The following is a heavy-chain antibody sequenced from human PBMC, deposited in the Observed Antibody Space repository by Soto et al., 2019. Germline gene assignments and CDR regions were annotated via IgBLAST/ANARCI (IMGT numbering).Heavy chain of an antibody. Sequence: EVQLVESGGGLVKPGGSLRLSCAASGFTFSSYSMNWVRQAPGKGLEWVSSISTSSYIYYADSVKGRFTISRDNAKNSLYLQMNSLRAEDTAVYYCARDVYGYYGMDVWGQGTTVTVSS. J-gene: IGHJ6*02. D-gene: IGHD2-8*01. V-gene: IGHV3-21*01. CDR3: ARDVYGYYGMDV. CDR2: ISTSSYI. CDR1: GFTFSSYS.